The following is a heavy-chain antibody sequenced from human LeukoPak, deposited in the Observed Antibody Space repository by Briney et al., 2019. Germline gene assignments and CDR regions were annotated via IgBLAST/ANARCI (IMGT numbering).Heavy chain of an antibody. CDR2: INPNSGGT. Sequence: ASVKVSCKASGYTFTGYYMHWVRQAPGQGLEWMGWINPNSGGTNYAPKFQGRVTMTRDTSISTAYMELSRLRSDDTAVYYCARVSRYSSSWYSFDYWGQGTLVTVSS. CDR3: ARVSRYSSSWYSFDY. D-gene: IGHD6-13*01. J-gene: IGHJ4*02. CDR1: GYTFTGYY. V-gene: IGHV1-2*02.